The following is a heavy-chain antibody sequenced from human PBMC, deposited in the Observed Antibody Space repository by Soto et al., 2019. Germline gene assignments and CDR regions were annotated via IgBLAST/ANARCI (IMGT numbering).Heavy chain of an antibody. Sequence: GGSLRLSCTASGFNFCYYSMSWFRQAPGKGLEWVGFIRSKAYGGTTEYAASVKGRFTISRDDSKSIAYLQMNSLKTEDTAVYYCTRDRTYYDFWGGPDPYYYYYYMAVWGKGTTVTVSS. CDR2: IRSKAYGGTT. D-gene: IGHD3-3*01. CDR1: GFNFCYYS. CDR3: TRDRTYYDFWGGPDPYYYYYYMAV. V-gene: IGHV3-49*03. J-gene: IGHJ6*03.